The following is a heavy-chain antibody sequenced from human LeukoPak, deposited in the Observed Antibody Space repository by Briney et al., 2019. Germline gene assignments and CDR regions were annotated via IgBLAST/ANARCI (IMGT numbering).Heavy chain of an antibody. Sequence: GGSLRLSCAASGFTFSSYSMNWVRQAPGKGLEWVSYIDSSSSTIYYADSVKGRFTISRDNARNSLYLQLNSLRAEDTAVYYCARVPTYYGSGRPNYGMDVWGQGTTVTVSS. CDR1: GFTFSSYS. CDR3: ARVPTYYGSGRPNYGMDV. CDR2: IDSSSSTI. V-gene: IGHV3-48*04. J-gene: IGHJ6*02. D-gene: IGHD3-10*01.